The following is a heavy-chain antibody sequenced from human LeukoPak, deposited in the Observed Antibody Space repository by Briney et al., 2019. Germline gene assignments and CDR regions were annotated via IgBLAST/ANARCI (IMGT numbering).Heavy chain of an antibody. Sequence: PGGSLRLSCAASGFTFSSYAMSGVRQAPGKGLEWVSAISGSGGSTYYADSVKGRFTISRDNSKNTLYLQMNSLRAEDTAVYYCAKDSDVVVVAGGDFDYWGQGTLVTVSS. CDR2: ISGSGGST. CDR1: GFTFSSYA. J-gene: IGHJ4*02. V-gene: IGHV3-23*01. D-gene: IGHD2-15*01. CDR3: AKDSDVVVVAGGDFDY.